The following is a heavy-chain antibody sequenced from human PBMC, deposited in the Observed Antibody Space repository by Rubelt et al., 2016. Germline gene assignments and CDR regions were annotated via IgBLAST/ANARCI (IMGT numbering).Heavy chain of an antibody. CDR3: AKDPGGSIVVVPAAIGVDY. CDR1: GFTFSSYG. J-gene: IGHJ4*02. Sequence: QVQLVESGGGVVQPGRSLRLSCAASGFTFSSYGMHWVRQAPGKGLEWVAVISYDGSNKYYADSVKGRFTISRDNCKNTLYRQMNSLRAEDTAVYYCAKDPGGSIVVVPAAIGVDYWGQGTLVTVSS. D-gene: IGHD2-2*02. V-gene: IGHV3-30*18. CDR2: ISYDGSNK.